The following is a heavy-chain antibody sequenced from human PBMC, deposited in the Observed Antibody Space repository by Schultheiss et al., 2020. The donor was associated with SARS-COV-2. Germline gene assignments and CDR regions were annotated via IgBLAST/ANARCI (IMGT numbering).Heavy chain of an antibody. D-gene: IGHD6-13*01. V-gene: IGHV3-30*09. Sequence: GESLKISCAASGFTFSSYAMHWVRQAPGKGLEWVAVMSYDGSKKYYANSVKGRFAISRDSSKNTLYLQMNSLRAEDTAVYYCAKVQQQLVHTYYFDYWGQGTLVTVSS. J-gene: IGHJ4*02. CDR2: MSYDGSKK. CDR3: AKVQQQLVHTYYFDY. CDR1: GFTFSSYA.